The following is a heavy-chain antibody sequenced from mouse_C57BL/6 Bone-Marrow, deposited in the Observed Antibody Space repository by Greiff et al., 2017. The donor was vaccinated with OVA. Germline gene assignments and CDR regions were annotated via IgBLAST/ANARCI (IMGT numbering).Heavy chain of an antibody. CDR2: IDPANGNT. CDR3: ARPHYYGSPWFAY. CDR1: GFNIKNNY. J-gene: IGHJ3*01. V-gene: IGHV14-3*01. D-gene: IGHD1-1*01. Sequence: VQLQQSVAELVRPGASVKLSCTASGFNIKNNYMHWVKQRPEQGLEWIGRIDPANGNTKYAPKFQGKATITADTSSNTAYRQLSSLTSEDTAIYYCARPHYYGSPWFAYWGQGTLVTVSA.